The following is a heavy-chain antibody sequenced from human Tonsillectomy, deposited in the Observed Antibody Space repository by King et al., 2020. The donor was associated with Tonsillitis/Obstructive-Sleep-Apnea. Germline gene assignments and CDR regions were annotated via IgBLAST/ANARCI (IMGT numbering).Heavy chain of an antibody. Sequence: QLQESGPGLVKPSQTLSLTCTVSGCSISSGGYYWSWIRQHPGEGLEWIGYIYFSGSTYYNPSLKSRVTISVDTSKNQFSLKLSSVTAADTAVYYCARVSPYYYDSSGYYDYWGQGTLVTVSS. CDR2: IYFSGST. V-gene: IGHV4-31*03. J-gene: IGHJ4*02. D-gene: IGHD3-22*01. CDR3: ARVSPYYYDSSGYYDY. CDR1: GCSISSGGYY.